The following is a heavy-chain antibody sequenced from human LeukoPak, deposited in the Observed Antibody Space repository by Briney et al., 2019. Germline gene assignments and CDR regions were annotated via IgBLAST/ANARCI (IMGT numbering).Heavy chain of an antibody. J-gene: IGHJ3*02. D-gene: IGHD3-22*01. CDR3: AKPRPKDSETSGNAAFEM. CDR2: ITGYGLST. V-gene: IGHV3-23*01. CDR1: GFTFRGYP. Sequence: GGSLRLSCVVSGFTFRGYPLSWVRQAPGKGPEWVAAITGYGLSTYYADSVKGRFTISRDDPTNTVSLHMDSLRAEDTALYYCAKPRPKDSETSGNAAFEMWGPGTMVIVSS.